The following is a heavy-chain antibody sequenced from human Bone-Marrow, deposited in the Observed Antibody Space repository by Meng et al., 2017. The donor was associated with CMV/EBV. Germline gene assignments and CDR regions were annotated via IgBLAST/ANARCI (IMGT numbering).Heavy chain of an antibody. Sequence: GESLKTSCAASGFTFSSYEMNWVRQAPGKGLEWVAFIRYDGSNKYYADSVKGRFTISRDTSKNTLYLQMNSLRAEDTAVYYCAKLYGGLGVLDYWGQGTLVTVSS. D-gene: IGHD4-23*01. V-gene: IGHV3-30*02. J-gene: IGHJ4*02. CDR1: GFTFSSYE. CDR3: AKLYGGLGVLDY. CDR2: IRYDGSNK.